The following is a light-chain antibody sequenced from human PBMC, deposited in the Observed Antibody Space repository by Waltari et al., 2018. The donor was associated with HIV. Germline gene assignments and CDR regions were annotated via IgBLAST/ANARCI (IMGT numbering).Light chain of an antibody. Sequence: QSLLTQPPSASATPGQTVALSCSGSGPNLGHNGVNWYQQVPGAAPKLLIYADDQLASGVPDRFVGSKYGTSASLVITGVQSDDEADYYCAAWNDRMNNSVVSGGSVLFGGGTRLTVL. J-gene: IGLJ2*01. CDR3: AAWNDRMNNSVVSGGSVL. CDR2: ADD. V-gene: IGLV1-44*01. CDR1: GPNLGHNG.